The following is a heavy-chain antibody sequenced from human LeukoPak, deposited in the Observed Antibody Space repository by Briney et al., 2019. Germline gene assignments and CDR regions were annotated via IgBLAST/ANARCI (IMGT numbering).Heavy chain of an antibody. D-gene: IGHD2-8*02. CDR2: IYYSGST. J-gene: IGHJ4*02. CDR3: ARGSCTGGTRYDARNHFDY. Sequence: SETLSLTCSVSGGSISTYYWSWLRQPPGKGLEWIGHIYYSGSTNYNPSLKSRVTVSIDTSKKQFSLRLSSVTAADTAVYYCARGSCTGGTRYDARNHFDYWGQGSLVTVSS. V-gene: IGHV4-59*01. CDR1: GGSISTYY.